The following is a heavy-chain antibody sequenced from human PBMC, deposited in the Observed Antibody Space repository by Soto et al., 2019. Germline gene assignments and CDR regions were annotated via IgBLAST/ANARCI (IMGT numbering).Heavy chain of an antibody. CDR3: AKGAVEIATISHFAS. Sequence: EVQLVESGGGLVQPGRSLRLSCAASGFTFDDYAMHWVRQAPGKGLEWVSGISWNSGSIGYADSVKGRFTISRDNAKNSLYLHMNSLRADDTALYYCAKGAVEIATISHFASWGQGSLVTVSS. CDR2: ISWNSGSI. V-gene: IGHV3-9*01. J-gene: IGHJ4*02. D-gene: IGHD2-21*01. CDR1: GFTFDDYA.